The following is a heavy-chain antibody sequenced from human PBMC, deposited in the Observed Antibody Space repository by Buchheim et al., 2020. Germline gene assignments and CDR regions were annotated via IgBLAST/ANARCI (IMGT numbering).Heavy chain of an antibody. V-gene: IGHV3-74*01. CDR2: TDSDGSST. Sequence: QLVESGGGLVQPGGSLRLSCAASGFTFSNFWMHWVRQAPGRGLVWVSRTDSDGSSTDYADSVKGRLTISRDNAKTTLYLQMNSLRPEDTAVYFCVRDWYGMDVWGRGTT. CDR1: GFTFSNFW. CDR3: VRDWYGMDV. J-gene: IGHJ6*02.